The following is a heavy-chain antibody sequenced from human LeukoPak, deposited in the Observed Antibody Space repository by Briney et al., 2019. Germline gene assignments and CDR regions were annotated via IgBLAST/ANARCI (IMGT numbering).Heavy chain of an antibody. Sequence: SETLSLTCAVYGGSFSGYYWSWIRQPPGKGLEWIGEINHSGSTNYNPSLKSRCTISVDTSTKQFFLKLSSVTAADTAVYYCTRGPYKFLLGYCSGGSCRNFDYWGQGTLVTVSS. CDR1: GGSFSGYY. V-gene: IGHV4-34*01. CDR2: INHSGST. J-gene: IGHJ4*02. CDR3: TRGPYKFLLGYCSGGSCRNFDY. D-gene: IGHD2-15*01.